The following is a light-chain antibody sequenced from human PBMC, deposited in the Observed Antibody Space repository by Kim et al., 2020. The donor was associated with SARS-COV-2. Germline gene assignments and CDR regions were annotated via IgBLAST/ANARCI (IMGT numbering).Light chain of an antibody. J-gene: IGLJ2*01. V-gene: IGLV2-8*01. CDR1: SSDVGGYNY. Sequence: QSVTISCTGTSSDVGGYNYVSWYQQHPGKAPKLMIYEVNKRPSGVPDRFSGSKSANTASLTVSGLQAEDEADYYCSSFAGRNNPMVFGGGTQLTVL. CDR3: SSFAGRNNPMV. CDR2: EVN.